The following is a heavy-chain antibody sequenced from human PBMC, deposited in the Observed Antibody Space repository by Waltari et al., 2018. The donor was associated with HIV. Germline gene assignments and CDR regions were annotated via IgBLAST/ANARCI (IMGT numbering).Heavy chain of an antibody. Sequence: EVQLVESGGGLVQPGRSLRLSCAASGFTFDDYAMHWVRQAPGKGLEWVSGISWNSGSIGYADSVKGRFTISRDNAKNSLYLQMNSLRAEDTALYYCAKDSATTVWYFDYWGQGTLVTVSS. CDR2: ISWNSGSI. CDR1: GFTFDDYA. CDR3: AKDSATTVWYFDY. D-gene: IGHD6-25*01. J-gene: IGHJ4*02. V-gene: IGHV3-9*01.